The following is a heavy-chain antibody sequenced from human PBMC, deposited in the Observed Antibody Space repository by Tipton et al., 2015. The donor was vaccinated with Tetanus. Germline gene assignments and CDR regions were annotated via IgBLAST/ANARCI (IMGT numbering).Heavy chain of an antibody. CDR1: GFTFSSYA. CDR3: VKDPRGASLHFKVVL. D-gene: IGHD3-3*02. V-gene: IGHV3-64D*08. J-gene: IGHJ4*02. Sequence: SLRLSCSASGFTFSSYAMHWVRQAPGKGLEYVSAISSNGGSTYYADSVKGRFTISRDNSKNTLYLQMSSLRAEDTAVYYCVKDPRGASLHFKVVLWGQGTLVTVPS. CDR2: ISSNGGST.